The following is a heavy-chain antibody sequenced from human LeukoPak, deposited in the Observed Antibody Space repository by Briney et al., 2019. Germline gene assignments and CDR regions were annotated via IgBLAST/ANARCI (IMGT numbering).Heavy chain of an antibody. V-gene: IGHV5-51*01. D-gene: IGHD6-19*01. CDR3: ARPSYSSGSYFES. J-gene: IGHJ4*02. CDR2: IYPGDSDT. CDR1: GYTFSTYW. Sequence: GESLKISCQGSGYTFSTYWIGWVRQMPGKGLEWMGNIYPGDSDTRYSPSFQGQVTFSADKSISTAYLQWSSLKALDTAIYYCARPSYSSGSYFESWGQGTLVTVSS.